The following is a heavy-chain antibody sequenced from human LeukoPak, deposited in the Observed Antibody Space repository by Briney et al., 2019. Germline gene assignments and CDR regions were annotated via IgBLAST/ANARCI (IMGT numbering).Heavy chain of an antibody. J-gene: IGHJ3*02. D-gene: IGHD6-19*01. CDR2: ISAYNGNT. V-gene: IGHV1-18*01. Sequence: ASVKVSCKASGYTFTSYGISWVRQAPGQGLEWMGWISAYNGNTNYAQKLQGRVTMTTDTSTSTAYMELKSLRSDDTDVYYCARRFLELEVAGDGDAFDIWGQGTMVTVSS. CDR3: ARRFLELEVAGDGDAFDI. CDR1: GYTFTSYG.